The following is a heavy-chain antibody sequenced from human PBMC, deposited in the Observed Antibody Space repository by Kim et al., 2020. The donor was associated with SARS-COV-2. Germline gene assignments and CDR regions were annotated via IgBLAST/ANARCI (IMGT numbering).Heavy chain of an antibody. J-gene: IGHJ4*02. CDR3: ARDYGDFYFDY. D-gene: IGHD3-3*01. V-gene: IGHV3-66*01. Sequence: STSCADSVKGRFAISRDNSKTTLYLQMNSLRAEDTAVYYCARDYGDFYFDYWGQGTLVTVSS. CDR2: ST.